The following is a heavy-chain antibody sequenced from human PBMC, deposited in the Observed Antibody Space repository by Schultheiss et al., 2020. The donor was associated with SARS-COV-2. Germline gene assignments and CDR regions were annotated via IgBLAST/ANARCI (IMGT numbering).Heavy chain of an antibody. CDR1: GFTFSSYG. D-gene: IGHD3-3*01. Sequence: GGSLRLSCAASGFTFSSYGMFWVRQAPGKGLEWVAVISYDGSNKYYADSVKGRFTISRDNSKNTLYLQMNSLRAEDTAVYYCARDTRIYDFWSGYLDYWGQGTLVTVSS. CDR2: ISYDGSNK. V-gene: IGHV3-30*03. CDR3: ARDTRIYDFWSGYLDY. J-gene: IGHJ4*02.